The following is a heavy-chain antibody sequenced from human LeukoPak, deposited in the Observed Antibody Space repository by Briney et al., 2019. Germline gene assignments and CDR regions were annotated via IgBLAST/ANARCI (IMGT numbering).Heavy chain of an antibody. J-gene: IGHJ5*02. D-gene: IGHD3-10*01. V-gene: IGHV4-34*01. CDR1: GESFSGYY. Sequence: SETLSLTCAVYGESFSGYYWSWIRQPPGKGRECIGESNHNGNTNYNPALSSRATISVDTSKNQLSLTLSSVTAADTAVYYCARLMVRGVKWFDPWGQGTLVTVSS. CDR2: SNHNGNT. CDR3: ARLMVRGVKWFDP.